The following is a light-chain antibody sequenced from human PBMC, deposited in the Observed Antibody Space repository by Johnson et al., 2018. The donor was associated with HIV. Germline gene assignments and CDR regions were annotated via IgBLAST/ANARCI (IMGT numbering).Light chain of an antibody. Sequence: QLVLTQPPSVSAAPGQKVTISCSGSSSNIGNNYVSWYQQLPGTAPKLLIYDNNKRPSGIRDRFSGSKSGTSAALGITGLQTGDEADYYCGTWDSSLSAHYIFGTGTKVTVL. V-gene: IGLV1-51*01. CDR1: SSNIGNNY. CDR3: GTWDSSLSAHYI. J-gene: IGLJ1*01. CDR2: DNN.